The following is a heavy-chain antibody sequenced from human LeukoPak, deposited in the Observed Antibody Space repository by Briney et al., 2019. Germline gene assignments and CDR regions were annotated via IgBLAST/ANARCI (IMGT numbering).Heavy chain of an antibody. V-gene: IGHV3-30*02. CDR3: AKEGDWNDVTLMDV. CDR2: IRSDGSIK. J-gene: IGHJ6*03. D-gene: IGHD1-1*01. CDR1: GFIFSFYG. Sequence: PGGSLRLSCASSGFIFSFYGMHWARQAPGKGLEWVAFIRSDGSIKYYADSVKGRFTISRDNSKNTLYLQMNSLRAADTAMYYCAKEGDWNDVTLMDVWGKGTTVTISS.